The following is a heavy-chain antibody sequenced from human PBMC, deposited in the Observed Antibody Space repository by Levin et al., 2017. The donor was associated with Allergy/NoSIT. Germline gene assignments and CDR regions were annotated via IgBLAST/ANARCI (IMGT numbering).Heavy chain of an antibody. CDR1: GFTFSSYS. CDR2: ISSSSSTI. Sequence: GESLKISCAASGFTFSSYSMNWVRQAPGKGLEWVSYISSSSSTIYYADSVKGRFTISRDNAKNSLYLQMNSLRAEDTAVYYCARVYSNYVGYGMDVWGQGTTVTVSS. D-gene: IGHD4-11*01. CDR3: ARVYSNYVGYGMDV. J-gene: IGHJ6*02. V-gene: IGHV3-48*01.